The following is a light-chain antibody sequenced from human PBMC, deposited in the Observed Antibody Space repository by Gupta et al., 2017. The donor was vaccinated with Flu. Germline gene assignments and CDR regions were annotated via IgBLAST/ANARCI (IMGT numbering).Light chain of an antibody. J-gene: IGLJ3*02. Sequence: QSVLTQPPSVSGAPGQRVTISCTGSYSNIGAGYDVHWYQQLPGTAPKLLIYMNSDRPSGVPDRFSGSKSGTSDSLAINGLQAEDEADYYCPSYDSRLSGVVFGGGTKMTVL. V-gene: IGLV1-40*01. CDR2: MNS. CDR3: PSYDSRLSGVV. CDR1: YSNIGAGYD.